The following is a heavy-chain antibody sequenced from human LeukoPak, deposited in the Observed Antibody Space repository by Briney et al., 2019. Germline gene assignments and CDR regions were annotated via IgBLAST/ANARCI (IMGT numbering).Heavy chain of an antibody. D-gene: IGHD6-13*01. V-gene: IGHV4-38-2*02. CDR3: ARAYSSSWCDAFDI. J-gene: IGHJ3*02. CDR1: DYSISSGYY. CDR2: IYHSGSA. Sequence: SETLSLTCTVSDYSISSGYYWGWIRQSPGKGLEWIVTIYHSGSAYYNPSLKRRVTISVDTSKNQFSLRLTSVTAADTAVYYCARAYSSSWCDAFDIWGQGTMVTVSS.